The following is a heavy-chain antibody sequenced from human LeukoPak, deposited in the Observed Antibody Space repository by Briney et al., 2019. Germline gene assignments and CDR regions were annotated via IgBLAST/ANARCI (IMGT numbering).Heavy chain of an antibody. CDR3: ARDRGSTAVVRGVNHC. CDR2: ISSNGGST. J-gene: IGHJ4*02. CDR1: GFTFSSYA. Sequence: PGGSLRLSCAASGFTFSSYAMHWVRQAPGKGLEYVSAISSNGGSTYYANSVKGRFTISRDNAENSLYLQMSSLRAEDTAVYYCARDRGSTAVVRGVNHCWGQGTLVTVSS. V-gene: IGHV3-64*01. D-gene: IGHD3-10*01.